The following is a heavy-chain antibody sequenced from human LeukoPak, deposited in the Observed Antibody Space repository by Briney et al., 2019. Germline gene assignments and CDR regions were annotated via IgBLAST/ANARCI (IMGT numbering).Heavy chain of an antibody. CDR1: GFTVSSNY. D-gene: IGHD3-22*01. Sequence: TGGSLRLSCAASGFTVSSNYMSWVRQAPGKGLEWVSVIYSGGSTYYADSVKGRFTISRDNSKNTLYLQMNSLRAEDTAVYYCARGSNYYDSSGFYHLGPFDYWGQGTLVTVSS. CDR2: IYSGGST. V-gene: IGHV3-66*01. CDR3: ARGSNYYDSSGFYHLGPFDY. J-gene: IGHJ4*02.